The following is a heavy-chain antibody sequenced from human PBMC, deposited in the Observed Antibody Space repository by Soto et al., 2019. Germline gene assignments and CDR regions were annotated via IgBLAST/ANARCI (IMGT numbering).Heavy chain of an antibody. J-gene: IGHJ4*02. CDR1: GGSISSGGYY. D-gene: IGHD4-17*01. Sequence: QVQLQESGPGLVKPSQTLSLTCTVSGGSISSGGYYWSRNRQHPGKGLAWIGNIYYSGSPYYNPSLKSRVTISVDTSKNQFSLKLSSVTAADTAVYYCARETTGTILFDYWGQGTLVTFSS. CDR3: ARETTGTILFDY. CDR2: IYYSGSP. V-gene: IGHV4-31*03.